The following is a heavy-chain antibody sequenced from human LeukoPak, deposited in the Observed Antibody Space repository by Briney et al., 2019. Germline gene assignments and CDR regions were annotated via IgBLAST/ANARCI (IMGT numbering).Heavy chain of an antibody. CDR2: ISGSGNQT. V-gene: IGHV3-23*01. Sequence: PGGSLRLSCAASGFTFSSYDMHWVRQAPGKGLHWVSTISGSGNQTYDADSVKGRFTISRDNSKNTLYLQMTGLRAEDTAVYYCAKLKRVGIAPFDDWGQGTLVTVSS. CDR3: AKLKRVGIAPFDD. J-gene: IGHJ4*02. D-gene: IGHD3-10*01. CDR1: GFTFSSYD.